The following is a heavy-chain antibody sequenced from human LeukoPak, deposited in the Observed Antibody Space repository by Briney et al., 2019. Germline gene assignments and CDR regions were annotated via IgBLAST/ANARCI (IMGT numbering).Heavy chain of an antibody. CDR1: GFTFDDYA. V-gene: IGHV3-9*01. CDR2: ISWNSGSI. CDR3: AKDMKRGRYYYGSGSYSGAFDI. D-gene: IGHD3-10*01. J-gene: IGHJ3*02. Sequence: GRSLRLSCAASGFTFDDYAMHWVRQAPGKGLEWVSGISWNSGSIGYADSVKGRFTISRDNAKNSLYLQMNSLRAEDTALYYCAKDMKRGRYYYGSGSYSGAFDIWGQGTMVTVSS.